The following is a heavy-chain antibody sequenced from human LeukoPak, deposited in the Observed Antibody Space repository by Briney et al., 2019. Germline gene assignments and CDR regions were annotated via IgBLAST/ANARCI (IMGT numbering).Heavy chain of an antibody. J-gene: IGHJ6*04. D-gene: IGHD6-19*01. CDR1: GFTFSSYS. CDR3: ARDVVAGTYYYYGMDV. CDR2: ISSSSSYI. V-gene: IGHV3-21*01. Sequence: RGSLRLSCAASGFTFSSYSMNWVRQAPGKGLEWVSSISSSSSYIYYADSVKGRFTISRDNAKNSLYLQMNSLRAEDTAVYYCARDVVAGTYYYYGMDVWGKGTTVTVSS.